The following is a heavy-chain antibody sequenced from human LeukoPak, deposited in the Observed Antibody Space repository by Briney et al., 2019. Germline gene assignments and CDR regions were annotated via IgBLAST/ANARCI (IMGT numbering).Heavy chain of an antibody. CDR3: AKDGGYSGYDSSWFDP. V-gene: IGHV3-23*01. D-gene: IGHD5-12*01. CDR1: GFTFSSYA. CDR2: ISGSGGST. J-gene: IGHJ5*02. Sequence: PGGSLRLSCAASGFTFSSYAMSWVRQAPGKGLEWVSAISGSGGSTYYADSVTGRFTISRDNSKNTLYLQMNSLRAEDTAVYYCAKDGGYSGYDSSWFDPWGQGTLVTVSS.